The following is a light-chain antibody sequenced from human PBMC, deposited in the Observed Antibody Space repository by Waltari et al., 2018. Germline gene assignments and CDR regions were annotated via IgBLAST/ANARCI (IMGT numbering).Light chain of an antibody. CDR3: CSYSRSTTFVI. J-gene: IGLJ2*01. V-gene: IGLV2-23*02. CDR1: SRDVGTYNL. CDR2: EVS. Sequence: QSALTQPASVSGSPGQSITISCTGTSRDVGTYNLVFWYQQHPGKAPKLLISEVSERPSGVSDRFSASKSADTASLTISGLQAEDEADYYCCSYSRSTTFVIFGGGTKLTVL.